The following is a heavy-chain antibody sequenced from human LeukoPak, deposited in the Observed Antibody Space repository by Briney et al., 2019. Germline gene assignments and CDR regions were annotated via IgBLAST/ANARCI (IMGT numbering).Heavy chain of an antibody. CDR3: TRGSSWSQYYYYYYMDV. V-gene: IGHV3-30*02. Sequence: GGSLRLSCAASGFTFSSYGMHWVRQAPGKGLEWVAFIRYDGSNKYYADSVKGRFTISRDNSKNTLYLQMNSLRAEDTAVYYCTRGSSWSQYYYYYYMDVWGEGTTVTVSS. J-gene: IGHJ6*03. D-gene: IGHD6-19*01. CDR1: GFTFSSYG. CDR2: IRYDGSNK.